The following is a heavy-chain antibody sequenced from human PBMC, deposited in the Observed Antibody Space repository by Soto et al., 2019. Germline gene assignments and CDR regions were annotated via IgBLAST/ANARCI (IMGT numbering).Heavy chain of an antibody. Sequence: AGGSPRPSLAASGFTFRSHAKSWVRPAPGKGLEWVSVISGSGGSTHYADSVKGRSTISRDNSKNTLHLQVNSLRGEDTAVYYCAKEADISGYYPDYWGQGTQVTVSS. CDR2: ISGSGGST. CDR1: GFTFRSHA. J-gene: IGHJ4*02. D-gene: IGHD3-22*01. V-gene: IGHV3-23*01. CDR3: AKEADISGYYPDY.